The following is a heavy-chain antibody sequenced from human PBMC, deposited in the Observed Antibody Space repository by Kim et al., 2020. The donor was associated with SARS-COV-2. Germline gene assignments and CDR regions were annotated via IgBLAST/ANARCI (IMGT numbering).Heavy chain of an antibody. CDR3: ARDRFAPLLWFGELLPFDY. J-gene: IGHJ4*02. D-gene: IGHD3-10*01. CDR2: INAGNGNT. Sequence: ASVKVSCKASGYTFTSYAMHWVRQAPGQRLEWMGWINAGNGNTKYSQKFQGRVTITRDTSASTAYMELSSLRSEDTAVYYCARDRFAPLLWFGELLPFDYWGQGTLVTVSS. V-gene: IGHV1-3*01. CDR1: GYTFTSYA.